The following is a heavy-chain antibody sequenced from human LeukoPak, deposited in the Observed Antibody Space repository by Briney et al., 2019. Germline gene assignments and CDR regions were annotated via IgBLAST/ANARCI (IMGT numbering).Heavy chain of an antibody. CDR3: AKDHVAQYDLWSGPDCDY. CDR1: GFAFGSEA. CDR2: ISPGGGTT. J-gene: IGHJ4*02. Sequence: GGSLRLSCAVSGFAFGSEAMSWVRQSPARGLEWVASISPGGGTTYYADYVKGRFTISRDNSKNSLFVQMNSLRAEDTAVYYCAKDHVAQYDLWSGPDCDYWGQGTLVTVSS. D-gene: IGHD3-3*01. V-gene: IGHV3-23*01.